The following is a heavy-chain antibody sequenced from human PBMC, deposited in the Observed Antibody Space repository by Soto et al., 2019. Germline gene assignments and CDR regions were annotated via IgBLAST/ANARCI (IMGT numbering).Heavy chain of an antibody. V-gene: IGHV4-30-4*01. CDR1: AGSISSGDYS. CDR3: AGGYDDFWSGYYIRPLAY. D-gene: IGHD3-3*01. CDR2: IYYCGST. Sequence: SQSMSLTCTVSAGSISSGDYSWSCIRQPPRKALEWIGCIYYCGSTYYNPSLKSRGTISVDTSKNQFSLKLSSVTSADTAVYYCAGGYDDFWSGYYIRPLAYWGQGTLVTVSP. J-gene: IGHJ4*02.